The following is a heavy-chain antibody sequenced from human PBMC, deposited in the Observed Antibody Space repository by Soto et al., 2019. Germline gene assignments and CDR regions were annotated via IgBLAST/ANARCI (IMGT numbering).Heavy chain of an antibody. V-gene: IGHV1-46*01. J-gene: IGHJ3*02. Sequence: QVQLVQSGAEVKKPGASVKISCTASGYTVTTHYMHWVRQAPGRGLEWMGASNPGSGAAKYTQTFQARVTMTRYTSINTVYMEMSALRCDDTAVFYCARGGEVGVAGSAAFDMWGQGTMVTVSS. CDR3: ARGGEVGVAGSAAFDM. CDR1: GYTVTTHY. CDR2: SNPGSGAA. D-gene: IGHD3-3*01.